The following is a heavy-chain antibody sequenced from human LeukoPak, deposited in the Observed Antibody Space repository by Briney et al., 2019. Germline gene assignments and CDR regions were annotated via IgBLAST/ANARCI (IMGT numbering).Heavy chain of an antibody. Sequence: PGRSLRLSCAASGFTFSSYGMHWVRQAPGKGLEGVSSLSGSSTYIYYADSVKGRFTISRDNAKNSLYLQMNSLRAEDTAVYYCSRAVWTSGGPGSPWGQGTLVTVSS. CDR1: GFTFSSYG. CDR2: LSGSSTYI. V-gene: IGHV3-21*01. D-gene: IGHD3/OR15-3a*01. CDR3: SRAVWTSGGPGSP. J-gene: IGHJ5*02.